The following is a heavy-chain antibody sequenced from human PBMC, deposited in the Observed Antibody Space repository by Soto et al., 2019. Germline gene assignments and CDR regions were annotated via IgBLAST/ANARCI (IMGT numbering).Heavy chain of an antibody. Sequence: PSETLSLTCTVSGGSISSYYWSWIRQPAGKGLEWIGRIYTSGSTNYNPSLKSRVTMSVDTSKNQFSLKLSSVTAADTAVYYCARGYYYGSGSYYPDYYYYGMDVWGQGTTVTVSS. CDR2: IYTSGST. CDR3: ARGYYYGSGSYYPDYYYYGMDV. CDR1: GGSISSYY. J-gene: IGHJ6*02. D-gene: IGHD3-10*01. V-gene: IGHV4-4*07.